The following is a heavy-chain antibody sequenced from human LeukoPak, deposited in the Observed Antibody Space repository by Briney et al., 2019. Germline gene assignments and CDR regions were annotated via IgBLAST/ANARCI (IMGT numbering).Heavy chain of an antibody. D-gene: IGHD2-2*01. V-gene: IGHV4-59*01. CDR1: GGSISSYY. CDR2: IYYSGST. Sequence: SETLSLTCTVSGGSISSYYWSWIRQPPGKGLEWIGYIYYSGSTNYNPSLKSRVTISVDTSKNQFSLKLSSVTAADTAVYYCARGGDIVVVPAASEWFDPWGQGTLVTVSS. J-gene: IGHJ5*02. CDR3: ARGGDIVVVPAASEWFDP.